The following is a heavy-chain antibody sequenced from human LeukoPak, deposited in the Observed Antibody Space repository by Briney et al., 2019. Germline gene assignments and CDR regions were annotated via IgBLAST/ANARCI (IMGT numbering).Heavy chain of an antibody. CDR1: GGTFSSYA. CDR2: IIPIFGTA. CDR3: ARDRGYYDSSGYWWFDP. Sequence: VASVKVSCKASGGTFSSYAISWVRQAPGQGLEWMGGIIPIFGTANYAQKFQGRVTITADESTSTAYMELSSLRSEDTAVYYCARDRGYYDSSGYWWFDPWGQGTLVTVSS. J-gene: IGHJ5*02. D-gene: IGHD3-22*01. V-gene: IGHV1-69*13.